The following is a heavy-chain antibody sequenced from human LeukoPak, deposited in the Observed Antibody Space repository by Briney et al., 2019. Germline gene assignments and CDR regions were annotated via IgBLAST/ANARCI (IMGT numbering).Heavy chain of an antibody. V-gene: IGHV4-59*01. J-gene: IGHJ4*02. CDR1: GGSISSYY. CDR3: ARSSRQYGDYEY. D-gene: IGHD4-17*01. Sequence: PSGTLSLTCTVSGGSISSYYWSWIRQPPGKGLEWIGYIYYSGTTNYSPSLKSRLTISVDTSKNQFSLKLRSVTAADTAIYYCARSSRQYGDYEYWGQGTPVTVSS. CDR2: IYYSGTT.